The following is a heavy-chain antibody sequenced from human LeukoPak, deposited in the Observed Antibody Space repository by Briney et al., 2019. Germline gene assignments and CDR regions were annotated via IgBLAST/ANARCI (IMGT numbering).Heavy chain of an antibody. Sequence: PGGSLRLSCAASGFTFSSYAMSWVRQAPGKGLEWVSAISGSGGSTYYADSVKGRFTISRDNSKNTLYLQMNSLRAEDTAVYYCAKFIYCSGGSCFWNAFDIWGQGTMVTVSS. J-gene: IGHJ3*02. CDR1: GFTFSSYA. V-gene: IGHV3-23*01. CDR3: AKFIYCSGGSCFWNAFDI. CDR2: ISGSGGST. D-gene: IGHD2-15*01.